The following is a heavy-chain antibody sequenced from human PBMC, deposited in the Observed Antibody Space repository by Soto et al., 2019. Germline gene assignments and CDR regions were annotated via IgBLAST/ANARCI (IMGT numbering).Heavy chain of an antibody. CDR2: INHSGST. CDR1: GGSFSGYY. D-gene: IGHD2-2*02. V-gene: IGHV4-34*01. J-gene: IGHJ6*02. Sequence: PSETLSLTCAVYGGSFSGYYWSWIRQPPGKGLEWIGEINHSGSTNYNPSLKSRVTISVDTSKNQFSLKLSSVTAADTAVYYCARGRARGKVVPAAIRNSSGWYGGGYYYYDMDVWGQGTTVTVSS. CDR3: ARGRARGKVVPAAIRNSSGWYGGGYYYYDMDV.